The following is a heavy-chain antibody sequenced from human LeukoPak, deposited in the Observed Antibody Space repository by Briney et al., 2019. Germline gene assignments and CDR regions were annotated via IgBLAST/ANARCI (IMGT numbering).Heavy chain of an antibody. D-gene: IGHD5-18*01. CDR2: ISAYNGNT. V-gene: IGHV1-18*01. Sequence: ASVKVSCKASGGXFSSYAISWVRQAPGQGLEWMGWISAYNGNTNYAQKLQGRVTMTTDTSTSTAYMELRSLRSDDTAVYYCARDSGYSYGYGMDVWGQGTTVTVSS. CDR1: GGXFSSYA. CDR3: ARDSGYSYGYGMDV. J-gene: IGHJ6*02.